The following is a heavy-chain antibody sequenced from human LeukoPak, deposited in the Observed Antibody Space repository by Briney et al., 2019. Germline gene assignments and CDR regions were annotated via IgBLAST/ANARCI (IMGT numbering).Heavy chain of an antibody. CDR2: IYYSGST. V-gene: IGHV4-39*01. D-gene: IGHD3-10*01. CDR1: GGSISSSSYY. Sequence: PSETLSLTCTVSGGSISSSSYYWGWIRQPPGKGLEWIGSIYYSGSTYYNPSLKSRVTISVDTSKNQFSLKLSFVTAADTAVYYCARGSMVRGVIIPDWGQGTLVTVSS. J-gene: IGHJ4*02. CDR3: ARGSMVRGVIIPD.